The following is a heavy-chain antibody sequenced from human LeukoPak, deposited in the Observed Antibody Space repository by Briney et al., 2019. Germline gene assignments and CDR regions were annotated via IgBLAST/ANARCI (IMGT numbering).Heavy chain of an antibody. CDR3: AKADGFLGYYFDY. V-gene: IGHV3-23*01. D-gene: IGHD3-3*01. CDR1: GFTFGSYA. CDR2: ISGSGGST. J-gene: IGHJ4*02. Sequence: GGSLRLSCAASGFTFGSYAMSWVRQAPGKGLEWVSAISGSGGSTYYADSVKGRFTISRDNSKNTLYLQMNSLRAEDTAVYYCAKADGFLGYYFDYWGQGTLVTVSS.